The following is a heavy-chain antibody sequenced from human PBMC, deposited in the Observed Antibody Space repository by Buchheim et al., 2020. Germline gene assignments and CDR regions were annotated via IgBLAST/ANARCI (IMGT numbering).Heavy chain of an antibody. V-gene: IGHV4-34*01. J-gene: IGHJ4*02. Sequence: QVQLQQWGAGLLKPSDTLSLTCAVYGGSFSGYYWSWIRQPPGKGLEWIGEINHSGSTNYNPSLKSRVPISVDTSKNQFSLKLSSVTAADTAVYYCARMTLWELRGLFDYWGQGTL. CDR2: INHSGST. D-gene: IGHD1-26*01. CDR3: ARMTLWELRGLFDY. CDR1: GGSFSGYY.